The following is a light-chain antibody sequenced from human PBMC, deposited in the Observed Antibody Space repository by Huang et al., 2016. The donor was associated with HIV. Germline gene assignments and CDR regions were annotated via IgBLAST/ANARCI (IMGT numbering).Light chain of an antibody. Sequence: DIQMTQFPTSLSASVGDRLSIRCRASQTISKYFNWYQQKPGTAPKLLISAASILQDGVPSSFSGSGSVTHFTLAISDLQPEDSATYYCQQSYTTPRTFGQGTKLEI. V-gene: IGKV1-39*01. CDR1: QTISKY. J-gene: IGKJ2*01. CDR2: AAS. CDR3: QQSYTTPRT.